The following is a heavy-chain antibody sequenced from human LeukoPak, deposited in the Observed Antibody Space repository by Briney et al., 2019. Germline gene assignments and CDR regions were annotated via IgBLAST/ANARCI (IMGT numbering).Heavy chain of an antibody. V-gene: IGHV1-69*05. CDR1: GGTFSSYA. CDR3: ARDTYYGSGSDYYGMDV. Sequence: SVKVSCKASGGTFSSYAISWVRQAPGQGLEWMGGIIPIFGTANYAQKFQGRVTMTRDTSTSTVYMELSSLRSEDTAVYSCARDTYYGSGSDYYGMDVWGQGTTVTVSS. J-gene: IGHJ6*02. CDR2: IIPIFGTA. D-gene: IGHD3-10*01.